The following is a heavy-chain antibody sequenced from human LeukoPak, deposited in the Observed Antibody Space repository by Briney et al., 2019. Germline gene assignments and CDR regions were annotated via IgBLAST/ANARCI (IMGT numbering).Heavy chain of an antibody. CDR3: ARGLQLRGIFDYFDY. CDR1: GGSISSYY. Sequence: SETLSLTCTVSGGSISSYYWSWIRQPAGKGLEWIGRIYTSGSTNYNPSLKSRVTMSVDTSKNQFSLKLSSVTAADTAVYYCARGLQLRGIFDYFDYWGQGTLVTVSS. D-gene: IGHD5-24*01. V-gene: IGHV4-4*07. CDR2: IYTSGST. J-gene: IGHJ4*02.